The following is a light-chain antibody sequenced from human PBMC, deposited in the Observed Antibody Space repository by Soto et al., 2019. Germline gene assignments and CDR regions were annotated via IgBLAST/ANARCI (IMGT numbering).Light chain of an antibody. CDR2: RDA. Sequence: SYELTQPLSVSVVLGQTARITCGGDNIGSKNVHWYQQKPGQAPILVIYRDANRPSGSPERFSGSNSGNTATLTIDRTPAGDEADYYCQVWDPRTANWVFGGGTKLTVL. J-gene: IGLJ3*02. CDR3: QVWDPRTANWV. CDR1: NIGSKN. V-gene: IGLV3-9*01.